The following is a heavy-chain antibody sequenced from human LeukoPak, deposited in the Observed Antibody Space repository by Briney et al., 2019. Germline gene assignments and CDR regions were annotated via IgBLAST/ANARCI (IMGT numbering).Heavy chain of an antibody. CDR3: VRLLESGSGYYFDY. CDR2: IRNKANSYTT. J-gene: IGHJ4*02. D-gene: IGHD3-10*01. V-gene: IGHV3-72*01. CDR1: GFTFSDYY. Sequence: PGGSLRLSCAASGFTFSDYYMDWVRQAPGKGLEWVGRIRNKANSYTTTYAASVKGRFTISRDDSKNSLYLQMNSLKTEDTAVYYCVRLLESGSGYYFDYWGQGTLVTVSS.